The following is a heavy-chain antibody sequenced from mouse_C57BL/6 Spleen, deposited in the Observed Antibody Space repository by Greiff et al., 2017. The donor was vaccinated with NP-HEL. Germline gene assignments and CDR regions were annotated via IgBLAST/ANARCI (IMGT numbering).Heavy chain of an antibody. Sequence: QVQLQQSGPELVKPGASVKISCKASGYAFSSSWMNWVKQRPGQGLEWIGRIYPGDGDTNYNGKFKGKATLTADKSSSTAYMQLSSLTYEDSAVYFCASYYGNPYAMDYWGQGTSVTVSS. CDR2: IYPGDGDT. CDR1: GYAFSSSW. CDR3: ASYYGNPYAMDY. J-gene: IGHJ4*01. D-gene: IGHD2-1*01. V-gene: IGHV1-82*01.